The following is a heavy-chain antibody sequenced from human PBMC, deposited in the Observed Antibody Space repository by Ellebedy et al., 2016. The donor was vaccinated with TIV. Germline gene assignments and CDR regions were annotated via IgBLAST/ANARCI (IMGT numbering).Heavy chain of an antibody. CDR1: GFTFSIYW. J-gene: IGHJ4*02. Sequence: GESLKISCAASGFTFSIYWMNWVRQAPGKGLEWVPNIKEDGSRTSYVDSVRGRFTTSSNNAKNSMYLQMNSLRDEDTAVYYCATGARSEGGYWGQGTLVTVSS. CDR2: IKEDGSRT. V-gene: IGHV3-7*01. CDR3: ATGARSEGGY. D-gene: IGHD2-15*01.